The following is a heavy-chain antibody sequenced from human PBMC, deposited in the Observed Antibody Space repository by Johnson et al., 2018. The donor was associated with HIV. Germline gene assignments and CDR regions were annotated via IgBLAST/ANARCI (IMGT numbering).Heavy chain of an antibody. CDR2: ITDRSDTT. D-gene: IGHD3-22*01. J-gene: IGHJ3*02. CDR3: ARGDHYDSIGFSFGAAFAS. Sequence: VQLVESGGGLVQPGGSLRLSCAASGFDFSIYAMNWVRQAPGKGLEWVSGITDRSDTTYYADSVRGRFTISRDNSKNTLYLQMRSLRAEDTAVYYCARGDHYDSIGFSFGAAFASWGPGTMVTVSS. V-gene: IGHV3-23*04. CDR1: GFDFSIYA.